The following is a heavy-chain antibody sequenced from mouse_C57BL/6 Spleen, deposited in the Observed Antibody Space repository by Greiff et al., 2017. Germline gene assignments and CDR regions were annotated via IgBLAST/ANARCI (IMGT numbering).Heavy chain of an antibody. J-gene: IGHJ4*01. CDR3: ARALYYYGSSYYAMDY. CDR2: ISSGSSTI. Sequence: EVKLVESGGGLVKPGGSLKLSCAASGFTFSDYGMHWVRQAPEKGLEWVAYISSGSSTIYYADTVKGRFTISRDNAKNTMFLQMTSLRSEDPAMYYCARALYYYGSSYYAMDYWGQGTSVTVSS. D-gene: IGHD1-1*01. CDR1: GFTFSDYG. V-gene: IGHV5-17*01.